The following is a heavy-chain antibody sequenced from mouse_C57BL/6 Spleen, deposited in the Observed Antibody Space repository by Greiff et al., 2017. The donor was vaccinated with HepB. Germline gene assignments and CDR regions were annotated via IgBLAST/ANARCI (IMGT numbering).Heavy chain of an antibody. CDR1: GYAFSSSW. D-gene: IGHD1-1*01. J-gene: IGHJ2*01. CDR3: ARSAPYYGSSFDY. Sequence: VKLQQSGPELVKPGASVKISCKASGYAFSSSWMNWVKQRPGKGLEWIGRIYPGDGDTNYNGKFKGKATLTADKSSSTAYMQLSSLTSEDSAVYFCARSAPYYGSSFDYWGQGTTLTVSS. CDR2: IYPGDGDT. V-gene: IGHV1-82*01.